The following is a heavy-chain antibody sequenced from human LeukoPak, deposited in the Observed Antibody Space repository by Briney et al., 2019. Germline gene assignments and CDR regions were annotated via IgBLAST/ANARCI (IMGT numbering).Heavy chain of an antibody. J-gene: IGHJ4*02. CDR3: ARELLTTVSTTWDYFDY. CDR1: GFSFSNYG. D-gene: IGHD4-11*01. CDR2: IWYDGSNK. V-gene: IGHV3-33*01. Sequence: GRSLRPSCAASGFSFSNYGMNWIRQAPGKGLEWMAVIWYDGSNKYYADSVKGRFTISRDNSKNTLYLQMDSLRAEDTAVYYCARELLTTVSTTWDYFDYWGQGTLVTVSS.